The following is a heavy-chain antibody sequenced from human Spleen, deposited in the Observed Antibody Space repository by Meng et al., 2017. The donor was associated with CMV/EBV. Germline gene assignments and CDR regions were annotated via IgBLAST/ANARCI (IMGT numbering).Heavy chain of an antibody. CDR1: SIIRNSSY. CDR2: IFYSGST. V-gene: IGHV4-39*01. CDR3: ARQPGALIVPAPEYFQH. Sequence: SIIRNSSYWGWIRQPPGKGLEWIGTIFYSGSTYYNPSLKSRVTISVDTSKNQFSLKLSSVTAADTAMYYCARQPGALIVPAPEYFQHWGQGTLVTVSS. D-gene: IGHD2-2*01. J-gene: IGHJ1*01.